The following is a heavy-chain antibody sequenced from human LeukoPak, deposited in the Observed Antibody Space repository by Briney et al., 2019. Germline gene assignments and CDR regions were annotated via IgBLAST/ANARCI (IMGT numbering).Heavy chain of an antibody. CDR3: AKASTPWGFDI. CDR2: ISYDGSNK. V-gene: IGHV3-30*04. D-gene: IGHD5/OR15-5a*01. Sequence: GRSLRLSCAASGFTFSSYAMHWVRQAPGKGLEWVAVISYDGSNKYYADSVKGRFTISRDNSKNTLYLQMNSLRAEDTAVYYCAKASTPWGFDIWGQGTMVTVSS. J-gene: IGHJ3*02. CDR1: GFTFSSYA.